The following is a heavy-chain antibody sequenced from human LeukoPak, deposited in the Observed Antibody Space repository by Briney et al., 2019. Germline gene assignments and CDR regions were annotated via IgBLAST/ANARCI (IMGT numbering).Heavy chain of an antibody. CDR1: DASINGHY. CDR2: VFYSGST. J-gene: IGHJ4*02. Sequence: PSETLSLTRTVSDASINGHYWSWIRQSPGKGLEWIGYVFYSGSTNYNPSFTSRVTISLDTSKNQVSLRLISVTAADTAVYYCAREIAAAFAIWGQGTLVTVSS. V-gene: IGHV4-59*11. D-gene: IGHD2-2*01. CDR3: AREIAAAFAI.